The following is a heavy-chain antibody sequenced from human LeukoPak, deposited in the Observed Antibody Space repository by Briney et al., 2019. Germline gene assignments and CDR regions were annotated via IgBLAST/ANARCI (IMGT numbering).Heavy chain of an antibody. V-gene: IGHV5-51*01. D-gene: IGHD5-24*01. CDR1: GYSFTNYR. CDR3: ARVPPGRDGYNRFDY. Sequence: GESLKISCKGSGYSFTNYRIGWVRQMPGKGLEWMGIIYPSGSDTRYSPSFQGQVTISADKSISTAYLQWSSLRASDTAMYYCARVPPGRDGYNRFDYWGQGTLVTVSS. CDR2: IYPSGSDT. J-gene: IGHJ4*02.